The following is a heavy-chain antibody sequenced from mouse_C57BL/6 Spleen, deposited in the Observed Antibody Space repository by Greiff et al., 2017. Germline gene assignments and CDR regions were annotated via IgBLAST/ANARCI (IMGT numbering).Heavy chain of an antibody. J-gene: IGHJ1*03. CDR3: ARGFITTVVAPYFDV. Sequence: EVQVVESGPELVKPGASVKISCKASGYSFTGYYMNWVKQSPEKSLEWIGEINPSTGGTTYNQKFKAKATLTVDKSSSTAYMQLKSLTSEDSAVYYCARGFITTVVAPYFDVWGTGTTVTVSS. D-gene: IGHD1-1*01. CDR1: GYSFTGYY. CDR2: INPSTGGT. V-gene: IGHV1-42*01.